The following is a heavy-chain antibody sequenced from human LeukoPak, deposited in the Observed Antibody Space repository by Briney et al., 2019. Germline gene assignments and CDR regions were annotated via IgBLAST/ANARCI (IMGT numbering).Heavy chain of an antibody. CDR2: IYYSGSI. Sequence: SETLSLTCAVSGVSISRSNSYWGWIRQPPGKGLEWIGGIYYSGSIYYNPSLQSRVTLSVDTSKNQFSLKLSSVTAADSAVHYCARGRYYFDYWGQGTLVSVSS. CDR3: ARGRYYFDY. CDR1: GVSISRSNSY. J-gene: IGHJ4*02. V-gene: IGHV4-39*07.